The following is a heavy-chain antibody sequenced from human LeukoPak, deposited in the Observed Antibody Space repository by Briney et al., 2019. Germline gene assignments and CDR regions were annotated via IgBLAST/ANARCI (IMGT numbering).Heavy chain of an antibody. D-gene: IGHD1-26*01. Sequence: GGSLRLSCAASGFTFSSYSMNWVRQAPGKGLEWVSSISSSSSYIYYADSVKGRFTTSRDNAKNSLYLQMNSLRAEDTAVYYCASRIVGATGAPDAFDIWGQGTMVTVSS. CDR3: ASRIVGATGAPDAFDI. V-gene: IGHV3-21*01. CDR1: GFTFSSYS. CDR2: ISSSSSYI. J-gene: IGHJ3*02.